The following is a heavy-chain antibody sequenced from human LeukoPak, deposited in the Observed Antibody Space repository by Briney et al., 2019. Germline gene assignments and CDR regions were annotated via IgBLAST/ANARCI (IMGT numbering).Heavy chain of an antibody. Sequence: PSETLSLTCTVSGGSISSYYWSWIRQPPGKGLEWIGYIYYSGSTNYNPSLKSRVTISVDTSKNQFSLKLSSVTAADTAVYYCARETGYCSGGSCSGAFDYWGQGTLVTVSS. V-gene: IGHV4-59*01. CDR3: ARETGYCSGGSCSGAFDY. D-gene: IGHD2-15*01. CDR1: GGSISSYY. CDR2: IYYSGST. J-gene: IGHJ4*02.